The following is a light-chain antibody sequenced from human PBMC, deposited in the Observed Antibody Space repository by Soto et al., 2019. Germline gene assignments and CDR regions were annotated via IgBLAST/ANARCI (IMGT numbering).Light chain of an antibody. Sequence: QSALTQPPSASGSPGQSVTISCTGTSSDVGAYNYVSWYQQYPGKAPKLMIYKVTKRPSGVPDRFSGSKSGKTASLTVSGLQPEDEDDYHCTSYAGSNIWVFGGGTKLTVL. CDR1: SSDVGAYNY. CDR3: TSYAGSNIWV. CDR2: KVT. V-gene: IGLV2-8*01. J-gene: IGLJ3*02.